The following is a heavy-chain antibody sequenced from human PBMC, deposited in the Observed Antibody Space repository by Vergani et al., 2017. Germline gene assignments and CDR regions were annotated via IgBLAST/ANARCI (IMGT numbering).Heavy chain of an antibody. CDR1: GGSISSYY. J-gene: IGHJ4*02. CDR2: IYYSGST. D-gene: IGHD2-2*01. V-gene: IGHV4-59*01. Sequence: QVQLQESGPGLVKPSETLSLTCTVSGGSISSYYWSWIRQPPGKGLEWIGYIYYSGSTNYNPSLKSRVTISVDTSKNQFSLKLSSVTAADTAVYYCARRCSSTSCYYGFDYWGQGTLVTVSS. CDR3: ARRCSSTSCYYGFDY.